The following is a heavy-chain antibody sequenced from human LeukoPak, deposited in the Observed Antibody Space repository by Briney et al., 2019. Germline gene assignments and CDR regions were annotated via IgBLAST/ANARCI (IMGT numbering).Heavy chain of an antibody. J-gene: IGHJ6*03. CDR1: GGSFSGHY. Sequence: SETLSLTCAVSGGSFSGHYWTWIRQSPGKALEWVGEINHRGSAHYAPSLRSRVTISVDTAKNQFSLRLNSVTAADTAVYYCARGVVAGSLGDYYYYMDAWGKGTTVTVSS. V-gene: IGHV4-34*01. CDR3: ARGVVAGSLGDYYYYMDA. CDR2: INHRGSA. D-gene: IGHD6-19*01.